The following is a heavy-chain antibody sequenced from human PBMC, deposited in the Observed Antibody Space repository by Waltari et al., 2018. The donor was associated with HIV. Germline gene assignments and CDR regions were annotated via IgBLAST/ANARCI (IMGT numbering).Heavy chain of an antibody. CDR1: GFRFTNSW. CDR3: ARGNRWQVLSWFDY. V-gene: IGHV5-51*03. Sequence: EVHLVQSGAEVKKPGESLKISCKASGFRFTNSWLGWVRQMPGKGLEWMGVIYAGDSDTTYSPSFQGQVTISTDKSINTAYLQWSSLKASDTAIYYCARGNRWQVLSWFDYWGQGTLVTVSS. J-gene: IGHJ4*02. D-gene: IGHD6-19*01. CDR2: IYAGDSDT.